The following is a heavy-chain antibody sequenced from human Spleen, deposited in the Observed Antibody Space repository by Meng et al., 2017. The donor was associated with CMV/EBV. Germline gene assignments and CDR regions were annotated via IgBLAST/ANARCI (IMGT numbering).Heavy chain of an antibody. D-gene: IGHD3-16*02. V-gene: IGHV4-61*01. CDR3: ASQFPGGGYRFGNYFDY. CDR1: GGSVSSGSYY. J-gene: IGHJ4*02. CDR2: IYYSGST. Sequence: SETLSLTCTVSGGSVSSGSYYWSWIRQPPGKGLEWIGYIYYSGSTNYNPSLKSRVTILVDTSKNQFSLRLSSVTAADTAVYYCASQFPGGGYRFGNYFDYWGQGTLVTVSS.